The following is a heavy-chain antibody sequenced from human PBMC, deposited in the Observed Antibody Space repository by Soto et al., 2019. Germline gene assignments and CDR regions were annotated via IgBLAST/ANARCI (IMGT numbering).Heavy chain of an antibody. Sequence: RQPPGKGLEWIGYIYYSGSTYYNPSLKSRVTISVDTSKNQFSLKLSSVTAADTAVYYCAPYRSGSFDYWGQGTLVTVSS. J-gene: IGHJ4*02. CDR3: APYRSGSFDY. CDR2: IYYSGST. V-gene: IGHV4-30-4*01. D-gene: IGHD1-26*01.